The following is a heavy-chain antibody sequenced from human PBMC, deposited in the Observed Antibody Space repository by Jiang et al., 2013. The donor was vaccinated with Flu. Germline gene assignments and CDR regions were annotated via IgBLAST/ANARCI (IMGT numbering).Heavy chain of an antibody. Sequence: ASGFTFSSYGMHWVRQAPGKGLEWVAVIWYDGSNKYYADSVKGRFTISRDNSKNTLYLQMNSLRAEDTAVYYCAREGGYYDSSGYLDYWGQGALVTVSS. CDR2: IWYDGSNK. D-gene: IGHD3-22*01. J-gene: IGHJ4*02. V-gene: IGHV3-33*01. CDR1: GFTFSSYG. CDR3: AREGGYYDSSGYLDY.